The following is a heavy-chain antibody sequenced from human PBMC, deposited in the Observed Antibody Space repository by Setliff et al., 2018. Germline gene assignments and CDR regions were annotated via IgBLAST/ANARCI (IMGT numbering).Heavy chain of an antibody. V-gene: IGHV4-61*01. CDR3: AKHMTPVANYFNRYMDV. J-gene: IGHJ6*03. CDR2: FFNSGDT. Sequence: SETLSLTCTVSDDSISSRHYYWSWIRQPPGKGLEWIGYFFNSGDTDCNPSLKSRVTISVDTSKNQFSLRLTSVTAADTAVYYCAKHMTPVANYFNRYMDVWGKGTTVTVSS. D-gene: IGHD4-17*01. CDR1: DDSISSRHYY.